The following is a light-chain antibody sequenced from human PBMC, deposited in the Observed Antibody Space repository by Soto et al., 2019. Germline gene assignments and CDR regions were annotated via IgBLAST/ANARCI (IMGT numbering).Light chain of an antibody. CDR1: SSDIGAHTY. CDR3: SSYAGGFVV. V-gene: IGLV2-14*01. Sequence: QSALTQPASVSGSPGQSITISCTGTSSDIGAHTYVSWFQQHPGKVPKFIIYNVSTRPSGISDRFSGSKSGNTASLTISGLQAEDEADYYCSSYAGGFVVFGGGTKLTVL. J-gene: IGLJ2*01. CDR2: NVS.